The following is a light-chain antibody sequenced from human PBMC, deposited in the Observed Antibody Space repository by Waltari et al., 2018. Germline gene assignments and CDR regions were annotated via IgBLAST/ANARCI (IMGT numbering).Light chain of an antibody. CDR2: VGS. V-gene: IGKV2-28*01. J-gene: IGKJ1*01. CDR3: KQGLKTPWT. CDR1: QSLLNRNGYNY. Sequence: VMPPSSPPFSATAGRPASISRRSHQSLLNRNGYNYLDWYQQKPGQSPQVLIYVGSDWASGVPDRFSGSGSGTDFTLSISRVEPEDVGVYYCKQGLKTPWTFGQGTKVEI.